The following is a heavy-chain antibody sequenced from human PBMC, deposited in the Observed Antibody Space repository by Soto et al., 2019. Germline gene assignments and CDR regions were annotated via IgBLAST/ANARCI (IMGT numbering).Heavy chain of an antibody. Sequence: SVKVSCKASGGTFSSYAISWVRQAPGQGLEWMGGIIPIFGTANYAQKFQGRVTITADESTSTAYMELSSLRSEDTAVYYCAILSYSYYDSSGPTFDYWGQGTPVTSPQ. J-gene: IGHJ4*02. V-gene: IGHV1-69*13. D-gene: IGHD3-22*01. CDR3: AILSYSYYDSSGPTFDY. CDR2: IIPIFGTA. CDR1: GGTFSSYA.